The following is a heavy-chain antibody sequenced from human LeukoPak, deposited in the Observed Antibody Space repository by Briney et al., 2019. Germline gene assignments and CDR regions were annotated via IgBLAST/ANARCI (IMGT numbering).Heavy chain of an antibody. Sequence: GGSLRLSCAAPGFPFSNDAMSWVRQAPGKGLEWVSAISGTAGGTYYADSVKGRFTIYRDNSKNTLYLQMNSLRAEDTGVYYCAKHGYSETYWWGLDYWGQGTLVTVCS. CDR3: AKHGYSETYWWGLDY. CDR2: ISGTAGGT. D-gene: IGHD1-26*01. CDR1: GFPFSNDA. J-gene: IGHJ4*02. V-gene: IGHV3-23*01.